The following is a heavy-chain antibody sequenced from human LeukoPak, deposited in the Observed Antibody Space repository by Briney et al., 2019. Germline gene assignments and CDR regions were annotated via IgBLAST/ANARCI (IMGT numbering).Heavy chain of an antibody. D-gene: IGHD3-10*01. Sequence: SETLSLTCAVYGGSFSVYYWSWIRQPPGKGLEWIGEINHSGSTNYNPSLKSRVTISVDTSKNQFSLKLSSVTAADTAVYYCASTNERFTYYYGSGSSNYFDYWGQGTLVTVSS. V-gene: IGHV4-34*01. CDR2: INHSGST. J-gene: IGHJ4*02. CDR3: ASTNERFTYYYGSGSSNYFDY. CDR1: GGSFSVYY.